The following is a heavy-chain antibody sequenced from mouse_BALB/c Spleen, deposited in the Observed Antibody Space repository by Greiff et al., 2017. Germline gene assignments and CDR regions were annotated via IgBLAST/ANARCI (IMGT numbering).Heavy chain of an antibody. CDR1: GFNIKDTY. J-gene: IGHJ1*01. CDR3: ARRGGSWYFDV. CDR2: IDPANGNT. Sequence: EVKVVESGAELVKPGASVKLSCTASGFNIKDTYMHWVKQRPEQGLEWIGRIDPANGNTKYDPKFQGKATITADTSSNTAYLQLSSLTSEDTAVYYCARRGGSWYFDVWGAGTTVTVSS. V-gene: IGHV14-3*02.